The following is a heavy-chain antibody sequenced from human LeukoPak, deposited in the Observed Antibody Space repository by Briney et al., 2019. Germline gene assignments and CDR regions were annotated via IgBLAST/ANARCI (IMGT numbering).Heavy chain of an antibody. J-gene: IGHJ5*02. CDR3: ARDGEDSYSGP. D-gene: IGHD3-10*01. Sequence: GASVKVSCKASGYTFTSYGISRVRQAPGQGLEWMGWISAYNGNTNYAQKLQGRVTMTTDTSTSTACMELRSLRSDDTAVYYCARDGEDSYSGPWGQGTLVTVSS. V-gene: IGHV1-18*01. CDR1: GYTFTSYG. CDR2: ISAYNGNT.